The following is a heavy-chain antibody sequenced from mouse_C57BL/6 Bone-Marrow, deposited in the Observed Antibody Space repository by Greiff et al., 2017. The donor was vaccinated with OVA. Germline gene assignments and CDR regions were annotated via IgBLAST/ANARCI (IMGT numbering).Heavy chain of an antibody. Sequence: QVHVKQSGPELARPWASVKISCQAFYTFSRRVHFAIRDTNYWMQWVKQRPGQGLEWIGAIYPGNGDTSYNQKFKGKATLTADKSSSTAYMQLSSLTSEDSAVYYCALRGLPSWYFDVWGTGTTVTVSS. J-gene: IGHJ1*03. CDR3: SEDSAVYYCALRGLPSWYFDV. CDR2: GQGLEWIG. V-gene: IGHV1-87*01. D-gene: IGHD2-4*01. CDR1: YTFSRRVH.